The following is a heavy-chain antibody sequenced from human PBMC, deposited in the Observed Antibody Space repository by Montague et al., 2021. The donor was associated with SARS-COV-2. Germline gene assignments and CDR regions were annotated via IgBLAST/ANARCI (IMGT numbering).Heavy chain of an antibody. CDR1: GGSISSGSYY. CDR3: AREYSNAYYYYYYMDV. J-gene: IGHJ6*03. Sequence: TLSLTCTVSGGSISSGSYYWSWIRQPAGKGLEWIGRIYTSGSTNYNPSLKSRVTISVDTSKNQFSLKLSSVTAADTAVYYCAREYSNAYYYYYYMDVRGKGTTVTVSS. V-gene: IGHV4-61*02. D-gene: IGHD2-15*01. CDR2: IYTSGST.